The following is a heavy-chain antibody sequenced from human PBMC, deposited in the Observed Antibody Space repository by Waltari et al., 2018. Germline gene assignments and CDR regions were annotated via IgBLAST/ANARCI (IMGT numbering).Heavy chain of an antibody. Sequence: EVQLVESGGGLVQPGRSLRLSCTTSGFTFGAHALSWFRQAPGKGLEWVSVIYSGGSTYYADSVKGRFTISRDNSKNTLYLQMNSLRAEDTAVYYCARVGGLVTMVRGVIITGAFDYWGQGTLVTVSS. CDR3: ARVGGLVTMVRGVIITGAFDY. CDR1: GFTFGAHA. V-gene: IGHV3-66*01. D-gene: IGHD3-10*01. CDR2: IYSGGST. J-gene: IGHJ4*02.